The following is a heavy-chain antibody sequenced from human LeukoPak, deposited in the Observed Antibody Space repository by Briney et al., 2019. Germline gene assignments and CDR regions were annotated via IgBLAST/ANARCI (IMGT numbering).Heavy chain of an antibody. CDR2: INGGGNTT. D-gene: IGHD6-19*01. V-gene: IGHV3-23*01. CDR1: GFAFSSFA. Sequence: QAGGSLRLSCAASGFAFSSFAMGWVRQSPGKGLEWLSTINGGGNTTFYADSVKGRFTISRDNSKNTLYLHMDGLRPDDTAIYYCTKELHVAVAVADYYYFYMDVWGRGTAVSVS. J-gene: IGHJ6*03. CDR3: TKELHVAVAVADYYYFYMDV.